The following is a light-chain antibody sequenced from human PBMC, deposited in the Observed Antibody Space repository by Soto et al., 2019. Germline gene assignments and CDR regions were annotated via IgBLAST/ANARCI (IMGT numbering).Light chain of an antibody. Sequence: SVLTQPASVSGSPGQSITISCTGTSSDVGGYNYVSWYQQHPGKAPKLMIYEVSNRPSGVSNRFSGSKSGNTASLTISGLRAEDAADYYCGSYTSSSAPFVFGTGTKVTVL. V-gene: IGLV2-14*01. CDR3: GSYTSSSAPFV. CDR1: SSDVGGYNY. CDR2: EVS. J-gene: IGLJ1*01.